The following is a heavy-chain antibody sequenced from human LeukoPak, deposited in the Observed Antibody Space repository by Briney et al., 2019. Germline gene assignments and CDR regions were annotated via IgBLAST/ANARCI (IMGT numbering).Heavy chain of an antibody. CDR2: IIPIFGTA. D-gene: IGHD3-22*01. Sequence: ASVKVSCKASGGTFSSYAISWVRQAPGQGLEWMGGIIPIFGTANYAQKFQGRVTFTADESTSTAYMELSSLRSEDTAVYYCARDRHYYDSSGYQGRYYFDYWGQGTLVTVS. J-gene: IGHJ4*02. CDR1: GGTFSSYA. V-gene: IGHV1-69*13. CDR3: ARDRHYYDSSGYQGRYYFDY.